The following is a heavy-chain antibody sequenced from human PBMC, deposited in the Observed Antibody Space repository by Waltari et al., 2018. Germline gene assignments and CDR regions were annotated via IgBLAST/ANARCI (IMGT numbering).Heavy chain of an antibody. CDR2: IYSGGST. Sequence: EVQLVESGGGLIQPGGSLRLSCAASGFTVSNNFMRWVRQAPGRGLEWVSLIYSGGSTYYADSVKCRFTISRDYSENTLYLQMNSLRGEDTAVYYCARDRHCSSSGCSGLWGQGTLVTVSS. V-gene: IGHV3-53*01. CDR3: ARDRHCSSSGCSGL. CDR1: GFTVSNNF. J-gene: IGHJ4*02. D-gene: IGHD2-2*01.